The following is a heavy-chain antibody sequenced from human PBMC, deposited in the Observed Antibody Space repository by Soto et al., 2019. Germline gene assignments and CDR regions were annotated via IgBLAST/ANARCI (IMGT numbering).Heavy chain of an antibody. CDR2: INHSGSN. CDR3: ARGGSNDWQVAFDI. V-gene: IGHV4-34*01. CDR1: GGSFSTYY. D-gene: IGHD3-9*01. J-gene: IGHJ3*02. Sequence: SETLSLTCVVSGGSFSTYYYNWIRQSPGKGLEWIGEINHSGSNNYSPSLKSRVTMSLDTSKNQFSLKLTSVTAADTAVYYCARGGSNDWQVAFDIWGQGTRVTVSS.